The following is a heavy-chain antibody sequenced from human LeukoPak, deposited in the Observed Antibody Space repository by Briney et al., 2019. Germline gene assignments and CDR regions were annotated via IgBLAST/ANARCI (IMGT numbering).Heavy chain of an antibody. CDR3: TRTGIGVAARPGYYYGMDV. D-gene: IGHD6-6*01. CDR1: GFTVSDST. V-gene: IGHV3-73*01. J-gene: IGHJ6*02. CDR2: IRSKANSYAT. Sequence: QAGGSLRLSCAASGFTVSDSTMHWVRQASGKGLEWVGRIRSKANSYATAYAASVKGRFTISRDDSKNTAYLQMNSLKIEDTAVYYCTRTGIGVAARPGYYYGMDVWGQGTTVTVSS.